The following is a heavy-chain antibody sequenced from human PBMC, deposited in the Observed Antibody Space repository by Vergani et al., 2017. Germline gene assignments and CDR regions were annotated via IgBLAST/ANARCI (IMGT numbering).Heavy chain of an antibody. CDR3: ARVVGDILTGYPRGYFDN. V-gene: IGHV3-7*01. J-gene: IGHJ4*02. D-gene: IGHD3-9*01. Sequence: EVQLVESGGGLVQPGGSLRLSCAASGFTFSSYWMSWVRQAPGKGLEWVANIKQDGSEKYYVDSVKGRFTISRDNAKNSLYLQMNSLRAEDTAVYYCARVVGDILTGYPRGYFDNWGQGTLVTVSS. CDR1: GFTFSSYW. CDR2: IKQDGSEK.